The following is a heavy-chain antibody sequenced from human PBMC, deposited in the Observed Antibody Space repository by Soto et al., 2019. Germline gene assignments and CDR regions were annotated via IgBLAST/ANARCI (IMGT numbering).Heavy chain of an antibody. Sequence: PSETLSLTCAVYGGSVTGAYWTWIRQPPGKGLEWMGEINHRGSTHYKSSLKNRVTMSVDTSKNQLSLILSSVTAADTGVYYCARQRSSTNWHTWGQGTLVTVSS. CDR2: INHRGST. CDR3: ARQRSSTNWHT. V-gene: IGHV4-34*01. D-gene: IGHD2-2*01. J-gene: IGHJ4*02. CDR1: GGSVTGAY.